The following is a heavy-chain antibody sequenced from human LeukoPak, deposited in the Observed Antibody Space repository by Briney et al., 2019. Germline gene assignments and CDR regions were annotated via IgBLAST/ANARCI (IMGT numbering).Heavy chain of an antibody. CDR1: GFIFSDYW. J-gene: IGHJ6*03. Sequence: GGSLRLSCAASGFIFSDYWMVWVREVPEKGLEWVSRIKSDGTGATYAASVKGRFTMSRDNAEKTVSLQMNSLRAEDTATYYCARDRDGPNCYMDVWGKGTTVTVSS. CDR3: ARDRDGPNCYMDV. D-gene: IGHD5-24*01. V-gene: IGHV3-74*01. CDR2: IKSDGTGA.